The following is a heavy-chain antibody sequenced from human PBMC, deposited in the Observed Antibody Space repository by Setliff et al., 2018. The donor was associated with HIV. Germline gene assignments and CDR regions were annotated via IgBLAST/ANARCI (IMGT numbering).Heavy chain of an antibody. J-gene: IGHJ4*01. CDR1: GGSITSGNYF. V-gene: IGHV4-61*09. Sequence: PSETLSLTCTVSGGSITSGNYFWSWIRQPAGKGLEWIGHMYTDGSTNYNSSFKSRVTISADTSKNQFSLKLSSVTAADTAVYYCARDSRWLQFPYFDSWGQGTPVTVSS. CDR3: ARDSRWLQFPYFDS. D-gene: IGHD5-12*01. CDR2: MYTDGST.